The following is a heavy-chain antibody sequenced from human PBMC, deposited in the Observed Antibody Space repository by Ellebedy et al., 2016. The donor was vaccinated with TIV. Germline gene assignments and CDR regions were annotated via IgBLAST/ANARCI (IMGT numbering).Heavy chain of an antibody. CDR2: LGGSSENK. Sequence: GESLKISCAASGFTFSNYAMSWVRQAPGTGLEWVSDLGGSSENKYYADSVQGRFTISRDNSENTLYLQMNSLRAEDSAVYYCAKDREWYLYYMDVWGKGTTVTVSS. V-gene: IGHV3-23*01. J-gene: IGHJ6*03. D-gene: IGHD3-3*01. CDR1: GFTFSNYA. CDR3: AKDREWYLYYMDV.